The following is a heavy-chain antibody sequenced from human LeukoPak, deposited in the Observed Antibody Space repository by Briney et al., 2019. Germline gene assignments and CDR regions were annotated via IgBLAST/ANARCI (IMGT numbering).Heavy chain of an antibody. CDR3: ARVSTAGSDY. CDR2: TYTSGNT. V-gene: IGHV4-61*02. J-gene: IGHJ4*02. CDR1: GASISSGNYY. D-gene: IGHD6-13*01. Sequence: SQTLSLTCTVSGASISSGNYYGSWIRQPAGKGLEWIGRTYTSGNTNYNPSLKSRVTISIDTSKNQFSLKLSSVTATDTAVYYCARVSTAGSDYWGQGTLVTVSS.